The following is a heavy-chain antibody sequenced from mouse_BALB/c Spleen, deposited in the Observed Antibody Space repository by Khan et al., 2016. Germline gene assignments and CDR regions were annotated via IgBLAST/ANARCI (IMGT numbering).Heavy chain of an antibody. V-gene: IGHV3-2*02. D-gene: IGHD2-3*01. CDR1: GYSITSDYA. Sequence: EVQLQESGPGLVKPSQSLSLTCTVTGYSITSDYAWNWIRQFPGNKLEWMGYISYSGSTSYNPSLKSRISITRDTSKNQFFLQLNSVTTEDTATYYCASGGWSYAMDYWGQGTSVTVSS. J-gene: IGHJ4*01. CDR2: ISYSGST. CDR3: ASGGWSYAMDY.